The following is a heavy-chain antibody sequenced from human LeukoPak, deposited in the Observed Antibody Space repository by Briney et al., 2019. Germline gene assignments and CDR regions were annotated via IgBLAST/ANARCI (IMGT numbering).Heavy chain of an antibody. D-gene: IGHD5-24*01. Sequence: GGSLRLSCAASGFSFSSFWMHWVRQAPGKGLVWVSRINSNGTITNYADSVKGRFTMSRDNAKNTLYLQMDSLRAEDTAVYYCAPDPILDYXXXGTLVTVXS. J-gene: IGHJ4*01. V-gene: IGHV3-74*01. CDR3: APDPILDY. CDR1: GFSFSSFW. CDR2: INSNGTIT.